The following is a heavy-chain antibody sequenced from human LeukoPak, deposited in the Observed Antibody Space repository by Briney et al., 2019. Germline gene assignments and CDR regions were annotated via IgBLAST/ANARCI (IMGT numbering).Heavy chain of an antibody. D-gene: IGHD2-15*01. CDR1: GYTFTGYY. V-gene: IGHV1-2*02. CDR3: ARDLTTGYCSGGSCFTSPDY. CDR2: INPNSGGT. Sequence: ASVKVSCKASGYTFTGYYMHWVRQAPGQGLEWMGWINPNSGGTNYAQKFQGRVTMTRDTSISTAYMELSRLRSDDTAVYYCARDLTTGYCSGGSCFTSPDYWGQGTLVTVSS. J-gene: IGHJ4*02.